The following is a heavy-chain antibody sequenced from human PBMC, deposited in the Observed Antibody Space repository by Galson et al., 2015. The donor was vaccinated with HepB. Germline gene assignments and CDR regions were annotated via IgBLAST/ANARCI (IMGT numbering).Heavy chain of an antibody. CDR2: IGGSGTKT. CDR1: GFTFTRYA. D-gene: IGHD3-10*01. CDR3: AKGANRGGTPHFFDF. Sequence: SLRLSCAASGFTFTRYAMNWVRQAPGKGLEWVSSIGGSGTKTYYADSVKGRFTISRDNSKNPVSLHMSSLRAEDTAIYYWAKGANRGGTPHFFDFWGQGTLVPVSS. V-gene: IGHV3-23*01. J-gene: IGHJ4*02.